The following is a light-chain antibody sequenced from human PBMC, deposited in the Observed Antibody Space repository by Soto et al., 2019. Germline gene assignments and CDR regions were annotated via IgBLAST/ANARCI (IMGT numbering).Light chain of an antibody. CDR1: SSDVGGYDY. Sequence: QSALTQPASVSGSPGQSITISCSGTSSDVGGYDYVSWYQQHPGKAPKLLIYEVVYRPSGVSNRFSASKSGNTASLIISGLQAEDEAVYYCGSYITSTTSSDTYYVFGTGTKLTVL. CDR3: GSYITSTTSSDTYYV. CDR2: EVV. J-gene: IGLJ1*01. V-gene: IGLV2-14*01.